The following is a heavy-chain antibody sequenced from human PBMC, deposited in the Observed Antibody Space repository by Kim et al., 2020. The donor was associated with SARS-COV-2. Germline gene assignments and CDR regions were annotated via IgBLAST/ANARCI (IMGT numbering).Heavy chain of an antibody. Sequence: VSVKVSCKASAFTFSRYAMHWVRQAPGQGLEWMGWISAGNDKTRYSQKFQGRVTITRDTSASTAYMEVSSLRSEDTAVYYCARDSGSAYPSYNYAMDVWG. J-gene: IGHJ6*02. CDR3: ARDSGSAYPSYNYAMDV. CDR2: ISAGNDKT. D-gene: IGHD3-16*01. CDR1: AFTFSRYA. V-gene: IGHV1-3*01.